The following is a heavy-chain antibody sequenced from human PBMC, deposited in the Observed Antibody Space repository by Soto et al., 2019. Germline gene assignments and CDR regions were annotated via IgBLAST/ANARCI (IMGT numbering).Heavy chain of an antibody. Sequence: PGGSLRLSCAVSGFTFSSYGMHWVRQAPGKGLEWAAVISYDGSNKYYADSVKGRFTISRDNSKNTLYLQMNSLRAEDTAVYYCAKVPGIAAAGTFDYWGQGTLVTAPQ. CDR2: ISYDGSNK. CDR1: GFTFSSYG. D-gene: IGHD6-13*01. V-gene: IGHV3-30*18. J-gene: IGHJ4*02. CDR3: AKVPGIAAAGTFDY.